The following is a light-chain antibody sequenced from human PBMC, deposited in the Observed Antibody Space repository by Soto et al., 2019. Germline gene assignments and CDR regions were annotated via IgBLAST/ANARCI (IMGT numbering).Light chain of an antibody. CDR3: QHSYSVPLT. CDR1: QTVTTF. Sequence: DIQLTQSPSSLSASVGDRVTIICRASQTVTTFLNWYQHKPGKAPKLLIYAASTLQSGDPSRFSGSGSGTDFTLTISRLQAEDFATYSYQHSYSVPLTFGGGTKVEIK. CDR2: AAS. J-gene: IGKJ4*01. V-gene: IGKV1-39*01.